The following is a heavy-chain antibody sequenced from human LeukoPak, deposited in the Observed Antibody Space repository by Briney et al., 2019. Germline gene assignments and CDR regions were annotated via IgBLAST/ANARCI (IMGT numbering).Heavy chain of an antibody. V-gene: IGHV1-2*02. Sequence: GASVKVSCKASGYTFTEYYMHWVRQAPGQGLEWMGWINPHSGGTNYAQKFQGRVTMTRDTSISTAYMGLSRLRSDDTAVYYCARFDQVSETAGGYWGQGTLVTVSS. D-gene: IGHD5/OR15-5a*01. CDR2: INPHSGGT. CDR1: GYTFTEYY. J-gene: IGHJ4*02. CDR3: ARFDQVSETAGGY.